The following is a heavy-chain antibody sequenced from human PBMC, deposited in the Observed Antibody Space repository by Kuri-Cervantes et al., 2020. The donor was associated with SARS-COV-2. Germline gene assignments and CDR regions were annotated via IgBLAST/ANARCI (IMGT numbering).Heavy chain of an antibody. Sequence: SVKVFCKASGVSFDYRFLHWVRQAPGQALEWMGWITPFNGNTNYAQRFQDRVTITRDRTMSTAYMELSSLRFEDTAMYYCARSGPGAISREDGAFDIWGQGTMVTVSS. CDR3: ARSGPGAISREDGAFDI. D-gene: IGHD5-24*01. CDR2: ITPFNGNT. V-gene: IGHV1-45*02. J-gene: IGHJ3*02. CDR1: GVSFDYRF.